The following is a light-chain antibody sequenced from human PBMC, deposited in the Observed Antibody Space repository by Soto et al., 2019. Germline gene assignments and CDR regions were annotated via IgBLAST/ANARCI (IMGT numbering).Light chain of an antibody. V-gene: IGLV3-21*04. CDR1: NIGSKS. CDR2: YDS. CDR3: QVWDSTPKV. J-gene: IGLJ3*02. Sequence: SYELTQPPSVSVAPGKTARITCGGNNIGSKSVHWYQQKPGQAPVLVIYYDSDRPSWIPERFSGSNSGNTATLTISRVEAGDEADYYCQVWDSTPKVFGGGTKLTVL.